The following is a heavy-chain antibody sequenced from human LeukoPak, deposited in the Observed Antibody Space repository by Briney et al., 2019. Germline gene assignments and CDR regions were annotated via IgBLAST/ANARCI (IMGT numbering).Heavy chain of an antibody. D-gene: IGHD2-21*02. CDR3: ALAYCGGDCYGNWFDP. CDR2: IIPIFGTA. CDR1: GYTFTSYG. J-gene: IGHJ5*02. Sequence: ASVKVSCKASGYTFTSYGISWVRQAPGQGLEWMGGIIPIFGTANYAQKFQGRVTITADKSTSTAYMELSSLRSEDTAVYYCALAYCGGDCYGNWFDPWGQGTLVTVSS. V-gene: IGHV1-69*06.